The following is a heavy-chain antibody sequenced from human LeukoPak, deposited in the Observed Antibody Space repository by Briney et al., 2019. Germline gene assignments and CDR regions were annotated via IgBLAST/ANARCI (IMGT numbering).Heavy chain of an antibody. CDR1: GYTFASYD. Sequence: ASVTVSCKASGYTFASYDINWVRQAPGQGLEWMGWMNPNSGNTGYAQKFRGRVTMTRNTSTSTAYMELSSLRSEDTAVYYCARGGYDYRGVDYWGQGTLVTVSS. J-gene: IGHJ4*02. CDR3: ARGGYDYRGVDY. CDR2: MNPNSGNT. D-gene: IGHD5-12*01. V-gene: IGHV1-8*01.